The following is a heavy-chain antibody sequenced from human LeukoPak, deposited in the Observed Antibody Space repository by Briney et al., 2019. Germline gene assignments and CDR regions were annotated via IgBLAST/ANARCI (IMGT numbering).Heavy chain of an antibody. V-gene: IGHV4-59*01. Sequence: SETLSLTCTVSGVSISSYYWSWIRQPPGKGLEWIGYIYYSGSTNYNPSLKSRVTISVDTSKNQFSLKLSSVTAADTAVYYCARDYSNYPSWYFDLWGRGTLVTVSS. J-gene: IGHJ2*01. D-gene: IGHD4-11*01. CDR3: ARDYSNYPSWYFDL. CDR1: GVSISSYY. CDR2: IYYSGST.